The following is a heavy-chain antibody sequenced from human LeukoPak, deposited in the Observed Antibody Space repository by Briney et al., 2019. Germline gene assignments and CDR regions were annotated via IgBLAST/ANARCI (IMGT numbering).Heavy chain of an antibody. CDR3: ARVLLRAYRYFDY. Sequence: SETLSLTCTVSGGSISSSSYYWGWIRQPPGKGLEWIGSIYYSGSTYYNPSLKSRVTISVDTSKNQFSLKLGSVTAADTAVYYCARVLLRAYRYFDYWGQGTLVTVSS. D-gene: IGHD1-14*01. V-gene: IGHV4-39*07. CDR2: IYYSGST. J-gene: IGHJ4*02. CDR1: GGSISSSSYY.